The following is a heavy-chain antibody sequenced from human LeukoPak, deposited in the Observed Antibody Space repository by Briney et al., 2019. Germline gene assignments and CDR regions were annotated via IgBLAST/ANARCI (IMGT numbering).Heavy chain of an antibody. CDR1: GGSISSYY. D-gene: IGHD6-19*01. J-gene: IGHJ4*02. CDR3: EQGGSGSGWFPADY. V-gene: IGHV4-4*07. CDR2: IYTSGST. Sequence: SETLSLTCTVSGGSISSYYWSWIRQPAGKGLEWIGRIYTSGSTNYNPSLKSRVTMSVDTSKNQFSLKLSSATAADTAVYYCEQGGSGSGWFPADYWGQGTLVTVSS.